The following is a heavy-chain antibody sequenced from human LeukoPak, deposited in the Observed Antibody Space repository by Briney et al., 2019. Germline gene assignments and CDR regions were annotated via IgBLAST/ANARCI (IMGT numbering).Heavy chain of an antibody. Sequence: ASVKVSCKASGGTFSSYAISWVRQAPGQGLEWMGRIIPIFGTANYAQKFQGRVTITTDESTSTAYMELSSLRSEDTAVYYCARGDYPRSYYYYYMDVWGKGTTVTVSS. D-gene: IGHD4-11*01. J-gene: IGHJ6*03. CDR2: IIPIFGTA. CDR3: ARGDYPRSYYYYYMDV. CDR1: GGTFSSYA. V-gene: IGHV1-69*05.